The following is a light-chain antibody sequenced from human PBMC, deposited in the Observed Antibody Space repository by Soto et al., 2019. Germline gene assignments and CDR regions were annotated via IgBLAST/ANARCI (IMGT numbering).Light chain of an antibody. J-gene: IGKJ5*01. CDR2: DAS. CDR1: QDISNL. Sequence: DIQMTQSPSSLSASVGDRVTITCQASQDISNLLNWYQQKPGKAPKLLIYDASSLETGVPSRFSGSGSGTDFTFTISSLQPEDIATYYCQQYDNFPITFGQGTRLEIK. V-gene: IGKV1-33*01. CDR3: QQYDNFPIT.